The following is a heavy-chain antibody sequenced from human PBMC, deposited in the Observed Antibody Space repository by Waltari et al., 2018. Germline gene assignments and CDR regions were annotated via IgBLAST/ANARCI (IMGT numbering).Heavy chain of an antibody. Sequence: QLQLKESGPRLVKSSETLSLTCTISGGSISTSTHYWAWIRQTPGKGPAWIGSGSYNGYDYANPSIESRVAMAVDRSKNHFALDLESVTTPDTSIYFCARSFGGSGSDKFDYWGQGILVTVSS. J-gene: IGHJ4*02. CDR2: GSYNGYD. D-gene: IGHD3-10*01. CDR1: GGSISTSTHY. V-gene: IGHV4-39*02. CDR3: ARSFGGSGSDKFDY.